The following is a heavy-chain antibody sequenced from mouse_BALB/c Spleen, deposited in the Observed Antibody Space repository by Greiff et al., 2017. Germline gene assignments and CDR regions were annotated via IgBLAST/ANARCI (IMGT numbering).Heavy chain of an antibody. V-gene: IGHV5-4*02. CDR3: ARRTGTGAMDY. J-gene: IGHJ4*01. CDR2: ISDGGSYT. Sequence: EVQLVESGGGLVKPGGSLKLSCAASGFTFSDYYMYWVRQTPEKRLEWVATISDGGSYTYYPDSVKGRFTISRDNAKNNLYLQMSSLKSEDTAMYYCARRTGTGAMDYWGQGTSVTVS. CDR1: GFTFSDYY. D-gene: IGHD4-1*01.